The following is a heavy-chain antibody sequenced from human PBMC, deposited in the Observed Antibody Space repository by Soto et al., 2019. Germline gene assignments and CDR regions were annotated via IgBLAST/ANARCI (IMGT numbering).Heavy chain of an antibody. CDR3: AGPGDYYYYYGMDV. CDR1: GGTFSSYA. CDR2: IIPIFGTA. Sequence: QVQLVQSGAEVKKPGSSVKVSCKASGGTFSSYAISWVRQAPGRGLEWMGGIIPIFGTANYAQKFQGRVTITADESTSTAYMELSSLRSEDTAVYYCAGPGDYYYYYGMDVWGQGTTVTVSS. J-gene: IGHJ6*02. V-gene: IGHV1-69*12.